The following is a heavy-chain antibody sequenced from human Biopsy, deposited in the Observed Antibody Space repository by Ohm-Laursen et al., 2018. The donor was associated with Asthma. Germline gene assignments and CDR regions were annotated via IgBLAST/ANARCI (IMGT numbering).Heavy chain of an antibody. CDR2: IYYSGST. J-gene: IGHJ5*02. CDR3: ARTTYGDDGFDP. D-gene: IGHD4-17*01. V-gene: IGHV4-31*03. CDR1: GGSLNIGDYY. Sequence: SQTLSLTCTVSGGSLNIGDYYWSWIRQLPVKGLEWIGYIYYSGSTYYNPSLKSRVSISLDTSKNQFSLSLTSVTAADTAVYYCARTTYGDDGFDPWGQGTLVTVSS.